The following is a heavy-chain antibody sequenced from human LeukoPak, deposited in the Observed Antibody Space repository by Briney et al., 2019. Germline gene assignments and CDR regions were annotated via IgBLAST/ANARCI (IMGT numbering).Heavy chain of an antibody. CDR1: GSTFSSYA. J-gene: IGHJ3*02. V-gene: IGHV3-30*04. D-gene: IGHD3-22*01. Sequence: GGSLRLSCAASGSTFSSYAMHWVRQAPGKGLEWVAVISYDGSNKYYADSVKGRFTISRDNSKNTLYLQMNSLRAEDTAVYYCARDGSGYYAHDAFDIWGQGTMVTVSS. CDR2: ISYDGSNK. CDR3: ARDGSGYYAHDAFDI.